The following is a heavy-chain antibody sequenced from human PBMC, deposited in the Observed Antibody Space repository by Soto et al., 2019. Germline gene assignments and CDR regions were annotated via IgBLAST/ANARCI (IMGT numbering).Heavy chain of an antibody. CDR2: INQSGST. J-gene: IGHJ4*02. D-gene: IGHD3-3*01. V-gene: IGHV4-34*01. CDR3: ARTPYDFWIGPAPKYYFDY. Sequence: PPETRSLTCAVDGGSFSGYYSIWVRQPPGKGLEWIGEINQSGSTNYNPSLKSRVTISVDTSKNQFSLKLSSVTAADTAVYYCARTPYDFWIGPAPKYYFDYWGQGTLVTVSS. CDR1: GGSFSGYY.